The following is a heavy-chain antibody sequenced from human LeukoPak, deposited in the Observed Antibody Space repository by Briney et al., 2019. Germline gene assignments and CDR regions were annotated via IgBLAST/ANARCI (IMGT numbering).Heavy chain of an antibody. CDR2: INGNGDTT. V-gene: IGHV3-64*02. CDR1: GFTFSGFS. CDR3: ARIGMENFYDL. D-gene: IGHD1-7*01. J-gene: IGHJ5*02. Sequence: GGSLRLPCAGSGFTFSGFSMHWVHQAPGKGLEYVSAINGNGDTTYYADSVKGRFSISRDNSKNTLYLQMGNLRGEDMALYFCARIGMENFYDLWGQGTLVTVSA.